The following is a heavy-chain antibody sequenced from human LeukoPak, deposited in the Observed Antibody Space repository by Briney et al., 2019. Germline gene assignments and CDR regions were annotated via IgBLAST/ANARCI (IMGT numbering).Heavy chain of an antibody. CDR1: GYSISSGYY. V-gene: IGHV4-38-2*01. CDR3: ARGGPSSWYYYYYYMDV. CDR2: IYYSGST. D-gene: IGHD6-13*01. Sequence: SETLSLTCAVSGYSISSGYYWGWIRQPPGKGLEWIGSIYYSGSTYYNPSLKSRVTISVDTSKNQFSLKLSSVTAADTAVYYCARGGPSSWYYYYYYMDVWGKGTTVTVSS. J-gene: IGHJ6*03.